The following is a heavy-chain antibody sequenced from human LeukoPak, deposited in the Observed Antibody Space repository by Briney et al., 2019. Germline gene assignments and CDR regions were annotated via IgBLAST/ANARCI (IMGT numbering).Heavy chain of an antibody. Sequence: GGSLRLSCAASGFTFDDYAMHWVRQAPGKGLEWVSSIGGGGSSTFYADSVKGRFTISRDNSKYTLYLQMDSLRAEDTAVYYCAIEPHSMGSDYWGQGTLVTVSS. J-gene: IGHJ4*02. CDR1: GFTFDDYA. D-gene: IGHD2/OR15-2a*01. CDR2: IGGGGSST. CDR3: AIEPHSMGSDY. V-gene: IGHV3-23*01.